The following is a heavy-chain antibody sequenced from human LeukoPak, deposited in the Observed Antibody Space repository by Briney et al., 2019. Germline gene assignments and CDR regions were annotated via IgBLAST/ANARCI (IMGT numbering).Heavy chain of an antibody. CDR2: MNPNSGNT. Sequence: ASVKVSCKASGYTFTSYNINWVRQATGQGLERMGWMNPNSGNTGYAPKFQDRVTITRNTSISTAYMELSSLRSEDTAVYYCARVRDAWSGYDGGEYYFDYWGQGTLVTVSS. D-gene: IGHD5-12*01. CDR3: ARVRDAWSGYDGGEYYFDY. CDR1: GYTFTSYN. V-gene: IGHV1-8*03. J-gene: IGHJ4*02.